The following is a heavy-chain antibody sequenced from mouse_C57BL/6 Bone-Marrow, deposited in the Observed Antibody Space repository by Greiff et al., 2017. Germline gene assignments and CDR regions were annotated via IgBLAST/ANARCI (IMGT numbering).Heavy chain of an antibody. CDR3: ARVCYGNYFDY. D-gene: IGHD2-1*01. CDR1: GYTFTSYG. CDR2: IYPRSGNT. Sequence: QVQLQQSGAELARPGASVKLSCKASGYTFTSYGISWVKQRTGQGLEWIGEIYPRSGNTYYNEKFKGKATLTADKSSSTAYMALRSLTSEDSAVCFSARVCYGNYFDYWGQGTTLTVSS. J-gene: IGHJ2*01. V-gene: IGHV1-81*01.